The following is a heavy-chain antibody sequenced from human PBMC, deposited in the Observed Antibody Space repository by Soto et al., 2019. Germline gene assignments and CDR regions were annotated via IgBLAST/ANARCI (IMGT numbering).Heavy chain of an antibody. CDR1: GFTLKSHS. CDR3: VRGSRIATRVYYYYGMDV. CDR2: VSPDGNPH. D-gene: IGHD6-6*01. J-gene: IGHJ6*01. Sequence: VQLVESGGGVVQPGKSVSLSCAASGFTLKSHSVHWVRQAPGKGLEWLAVVSPDGNPHYLVDSVKGRFTISRDNFKNTVYLQMKSLTIDDTAVYYCVRGSRIATRVYYYYGMDVWGQGTSVTVSS. V-gene: IGHV3-30*04.